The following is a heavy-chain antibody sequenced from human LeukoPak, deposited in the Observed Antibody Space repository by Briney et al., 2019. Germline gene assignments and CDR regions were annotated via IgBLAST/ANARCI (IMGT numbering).Heavy chain of an antibody. V-gene: IGHV3-15*01. D-gene: IGHD6-13*01. CDR2: IKSKTDGGTT. J-gene: IGHJ4*02. CDR3: TTDGGIAAPWVY. Sequence: GGSLRLSCAASGFTFSNAWMSWVRQAPAKGLEWVGRIKSKTDGGTTDYAAPVKGRFTISRDDSKNTLYLQMNSLKTEDTAVYYCTTDGGIAAPWVYWGQGTLVTVSS. CDR1: GFTFSNAW.